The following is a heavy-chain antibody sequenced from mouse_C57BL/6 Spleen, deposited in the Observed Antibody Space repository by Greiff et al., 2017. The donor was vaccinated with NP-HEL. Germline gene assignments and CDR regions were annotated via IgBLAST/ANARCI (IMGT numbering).Heavy chain of an antibody. J-gene: IGHJ4*01. V-gene: IGHV1-22*01. CDR2: INPNNGGT. D-gene: IGHD6-1*01. CDR3: AREGRLVAMDY. CDR1: GYTFTDYN. Sequence: EVKLQESGPELVKPGASVKMSCKASGYTFTDYNMHWVKQSHGKSLEWIGYINPNNGGTSYNQKFKGKATLTVNKSSSTAYMELRSLTSEDSAVYYCAREGRLVAMDYWGQGTSVTVSS.